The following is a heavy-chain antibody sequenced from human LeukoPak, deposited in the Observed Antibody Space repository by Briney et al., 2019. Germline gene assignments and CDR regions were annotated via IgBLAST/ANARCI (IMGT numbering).Heavy chain of an antibody. J-gene: IGHJ6*03. V-gene: IGHV3-30*04. Sequence: PGGSLRLSCAASGFTFSSYAMHWVRQAPGKGLEWVAVISYDGSNKYYADSVKGRFTISRDNAKNSLYLQMNSLRAEDTAVYYCARDRATAVAPYYMDVWGKGTTVTVSS. CDR2: ISYDGSNK. CDR3: ARDRATAVAPYYMDV. D-gene: IGHD2-21*02. CDR1: GFTFSSYA.